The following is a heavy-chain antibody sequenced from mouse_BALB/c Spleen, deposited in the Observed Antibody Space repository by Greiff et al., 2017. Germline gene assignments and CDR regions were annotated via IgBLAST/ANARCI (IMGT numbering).Heavy chain of an antibody. CDR1: GFNIKDTY. J-gene: IGHJ4*01. Sequence: EVQLQQSGAELVKPGASVTLSCTASGFNIKDTYMHWVKQRPEQGLEWIGRIDPANGNTKYDPKFQGKATITADTSSNTAYLQLSSLTSEDTAVYYCARLTTVVDYAMDYWGQGTSVTVSS. CDR2: IDPANGNT. D-gene: IGHD1-1*01. V-gene: IGHV14-3*02. CDR3: ARLTTVVDYAMDY.